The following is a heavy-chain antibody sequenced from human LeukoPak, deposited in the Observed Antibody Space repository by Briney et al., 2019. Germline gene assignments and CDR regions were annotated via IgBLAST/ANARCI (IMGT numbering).Heavy chain of an antibody. CDR2: IRSDGSNK. V-gene: IGHV3-30*02. J-gene: IGHJ6*03. CDR1: GFSFSSYG. D-gene: IGHD3-10*01. Sequence: GGSLRLSCAGSGFSFSSYGMHWVRQAPGKGLEWMAFIRSDGSNKYYADSVKGRFTISRDNSKNTLYLQMNSLRAEDTAVYYCAKAGRGGAITMVRGVKGDYYYMDVCGKGTTVTISS. CDR3: AKAGRGGAITMVRGVKGDYYYMDV.